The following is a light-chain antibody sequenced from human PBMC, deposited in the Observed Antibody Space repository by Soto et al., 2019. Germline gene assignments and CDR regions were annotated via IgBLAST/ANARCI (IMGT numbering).Light chain of an antibody. V-gene: IGKV1-39*01. CDR1: QSISSY. CDR3: QQSFSTPRT. CDR2: GAS. J-gene: IGKJ1*01. Sequence: DIQLTQSPSPLSASVGARVTITCRASQSISSYLNWYQQKPGKAPKLLIYGASSLQSGVPSRFSGSGSGTDFTLTISSLQPEDFGTYYCQQSFSTPRTFGQGTKVDI.